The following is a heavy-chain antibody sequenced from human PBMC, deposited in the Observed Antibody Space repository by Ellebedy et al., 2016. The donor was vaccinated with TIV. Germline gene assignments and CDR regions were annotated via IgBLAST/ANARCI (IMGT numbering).Heavy chain of an antibody. CDR3: ARVDRGLAFDY. CDR2: IYSAGTT. CDR1: GLGVSANY. D-gene: IGHD3-22*01. V-gene: IGHV3-53*01. J-gene: IGHJ4*02. Sequence: GESLKISCAISGLGVSANYLSWVRQAPGKGLEWVSIIYSAGTTYHADSVKGRFTISRDTSKNMVYLQMNSLRAEDTAVYYCARVDRGLAFDYWGRGTLVTVSS.